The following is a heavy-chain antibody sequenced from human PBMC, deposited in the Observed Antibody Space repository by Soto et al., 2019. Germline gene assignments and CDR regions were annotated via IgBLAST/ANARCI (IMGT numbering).Heavy chain of an antibody. CDR1: GFTFSSYA. Sequence: GGSLRLSCAASGFTFSSYAMHWVRQAPGKGLEWVAVISYDGSNKYYADSVKGRFTISRDNSKNTLYLQMNSLRAEDTAVYYCARAAFSIVGARFDYWGQGTLVTVSS. V-gene: IGHV3-30-3*01. J-gene: IGHJ4*02. CDR2: ISYDGSNK. D-gene: IGHD1-26*01. CDR3: ARAAFSIVGARFDY.